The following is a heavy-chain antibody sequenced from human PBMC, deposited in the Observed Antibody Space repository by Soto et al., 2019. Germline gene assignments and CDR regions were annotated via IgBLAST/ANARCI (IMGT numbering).Heavy chain of an antibody. D-gene: IGHD3-3*01. J-gene: IGHJ4*02. CDR1: GGSISSSNYY. Sequence: PSETLSLTCTVSGGSISSSNYYWGWIRQPPGKGLEWIGNIYYSGSTFYNPSLKSRVTISVDTSKDQVSLKLSSVTTADTAVYYCARSSPGPYFSSGSYTGGNPSYIDFWGQGTMVTVYS. CDR2: IYYSGST. CDR3: ARSSPGPYFSSGSYTGGNPSYIDF. V-gene: IGHV4-39*01.